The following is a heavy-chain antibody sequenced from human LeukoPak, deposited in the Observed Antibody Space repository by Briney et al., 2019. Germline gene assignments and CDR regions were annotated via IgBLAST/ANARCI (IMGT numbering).Heavy chain of an antibody. D-gene: IGHD3-3*01. V-gene: IGHV3-23*01. CDR1: GFTFSSYA. J-gene: IGHJ4*02. CDR2: ISGSGGST. CDR3: AKADTIFGVVTPFDY. Sequence: GGSLRLSCAASGFTFSSYAMSWVRQAPGKGLEWVSAISGSGGSTYYADSVKDRFTISRDNSKNTLYLQMNSLRAEDTAVYYCAKADTIFGVVTPFDYWGQGTLVTVSS.